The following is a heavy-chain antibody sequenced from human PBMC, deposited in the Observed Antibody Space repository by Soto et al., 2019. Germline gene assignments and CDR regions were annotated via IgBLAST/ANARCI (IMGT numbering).Heavy chain of an antibody. CDR3: ARGGHVVVVTAALDY. V-gene: IGHV1-46*01. D-gene: IGHD2-21*02. CDR1: GDTFTDYY. J-gene: IGHJ4*02. CDR2: VNPSGGHT. Sequence: QVQLMQSGAEVKKPGASVKVSCKASGDTFTDYYIHWVRXAXXXXLEWMGTVNPSGGHTTYAQHFLGRVTMTRDTSTSTLYMELTSLTSDDTAIYYCARGGHVVVVTAALDYWGQGTLVTVSS.